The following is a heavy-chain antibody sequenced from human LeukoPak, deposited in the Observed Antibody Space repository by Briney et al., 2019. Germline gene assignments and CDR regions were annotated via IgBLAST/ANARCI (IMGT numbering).Heavy chain of an antibody. CDR2: IIPIFGTA. D-gene: IGHD7-27*01. Sequence: SVKVPCKASGGTFSSYAISWVRQAPGQGLEWMGGIIPIFGTANYAQKFQGRVTITADESTSTAYMELSSLRSEDTAVYYCARSATGDWYFDYWGQGTLVTVSS. J-gene: IGHJ4*02. V-gene: IGHV1-69*01. CDR3: ARSATGDWYFDY. CDR1: GGTFSSYA.